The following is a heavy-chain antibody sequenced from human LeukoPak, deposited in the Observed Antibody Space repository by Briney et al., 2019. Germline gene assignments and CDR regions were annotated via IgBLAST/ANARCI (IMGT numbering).Heavy chain of an antibody. CDR1: GGSISSGGYS. J-gene: IGHJ4*02. CDR3: ARGPPKNSGSYFPRAGVYYFDY. D-gene: IGHD1-26*01. CDR2: IYHSGST. Sequence: SQTLSLTCAVSGGSISSGGYSWSWIRQPPGQGLEWIGYIYHSGSTYYNPSLKSRVTISVDTSKNQFSLKLSSVTAADTAVYYCARGPPKNSGSYFPRAGVYYFDYWGQGTLVTVSS. V-gene: IGHV4-30-2*01.